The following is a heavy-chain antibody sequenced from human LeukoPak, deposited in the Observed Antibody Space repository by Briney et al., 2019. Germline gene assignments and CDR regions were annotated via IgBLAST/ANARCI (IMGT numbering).Heavy chain of an antibody. CDR3: ARGRNMDGYFDY. CDR1: GGSISSYY. Sequence: PSETLSLTCTVSGGSISSYYWSWIRQPPGKGLEWIGYIYYSGSTNYNPSLKSRVTISVDTSKNQFSLKLSSVTAADTAVYYCARGRNMDGYFDYWGQGTLVTVSS. CDR2: IYYSGST. D-gene: IGHD2-2*03. V-gene: IGHV4-59*12. J-gene: IGHJ4*02.